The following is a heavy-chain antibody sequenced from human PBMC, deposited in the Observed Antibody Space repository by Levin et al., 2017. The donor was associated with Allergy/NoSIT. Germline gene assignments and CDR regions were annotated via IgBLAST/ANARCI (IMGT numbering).Heavy chain of an antibody. Sequence: SCTVSGASISSSGYYWGWIRQPPGKGLEWIGSIYYRGTTYYSPALKSRLTILLDTSNNQISLKLSSVTAADAAMYYCTRDLGHGSNYYWGQGALVAVSS. D-gene: IGHD5-24*01. CDR1: GASISSSGYY. CDR2: IYYRGTT. V-gene: IGHV4-39*07. CDR3: TRDLGHGSNYY. J-gene: IGHJ4*02.